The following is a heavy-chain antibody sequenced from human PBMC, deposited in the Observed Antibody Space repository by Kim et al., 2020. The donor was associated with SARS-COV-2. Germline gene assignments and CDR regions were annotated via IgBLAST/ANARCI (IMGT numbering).Heavy chain of an antibody. V-gene: IGHV4-59*01. J-gene: IGHJ6*02. D-gene: IGHD3-22*01. CDR2: IHYSGST. Sequence: SETLSLTCTVSGGSISSYYWTWIRQPPGKGLEWIGYIHYSGSTNYNPSLKSRVTISVDTSKNQFSLKLSSVTAADTAVYYCARISSGLPVYYYGMDVWGQGTTVTVSS. CDR3: ARISSGLPVYYYGMDV. CDR1: GGSISSYY.